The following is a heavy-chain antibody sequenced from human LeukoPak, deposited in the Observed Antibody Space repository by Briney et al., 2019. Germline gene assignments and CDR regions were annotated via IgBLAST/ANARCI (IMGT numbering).Heavy chain of an antibody. V-gene: IGHV4-39*07. CDR2: IYYSGST. CDR1: GGSISSSSYY. J-gene: IGHJ4*02. Sequence: SETLSLTCTVSGGSISSSSYYWGWIRQPPGKGLEWIGSIYYSGSTYYNPSLKSRVTISVDTSKNQFSLKLSSVTAADTAVYYCARDQATSGWYEGGDYWGQGTLVTVSS. CDR3: ARDQATSGWYEGGDY. D-gene: IGHD6-19*01.